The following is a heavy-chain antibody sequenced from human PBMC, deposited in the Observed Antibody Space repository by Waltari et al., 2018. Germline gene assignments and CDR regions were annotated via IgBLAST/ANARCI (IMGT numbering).Heavy chain of an antibody. Sequence: QVQLVQSGAEVKKPGASVKVSCKASGYTFTSYGISWVRQATGQGLEWMGWISAYNGNTNYAQKLQGRVTMTTDTSTSTAYMELRSLRSDDTAVYYCASGTAADPGNNLNAFDIWGQGTMVTVSS. CDR3: ASGTAADPGNNLNAFDI. J-gene: IGHJ3*02. CDR1: GYTFTSYG. D-gene: IGHD6-13*01. CDR2: ISAYNGNT. V-gene: IGHV1-18*01.